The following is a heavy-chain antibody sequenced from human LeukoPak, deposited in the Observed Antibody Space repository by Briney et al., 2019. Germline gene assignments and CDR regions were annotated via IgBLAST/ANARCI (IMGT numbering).Heavy chain of an antibody. CDR1: GGTFSSYA. D-gene: IGHD6-19*01. Sequence: SVKVSCKASGGTFSSYAISWVRQAPGQGLEWMGGIIPIFGTANYAQKFQGRVTITTDESTSTAYMELSSLRSEDAAVYYCAEAQWLVKEYNWFDPWGQGTLVTVSS. V-gene: IGHV1-69*05. CDR2: IIPIFGTA. CDR3: AEAQWLVKEYNWFDP. J-gene: IGHJ5*02.